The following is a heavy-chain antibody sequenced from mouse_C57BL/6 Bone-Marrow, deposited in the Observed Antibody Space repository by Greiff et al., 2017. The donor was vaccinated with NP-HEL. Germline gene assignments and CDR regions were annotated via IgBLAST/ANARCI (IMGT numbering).Heavy chain of an antibody. Sequence: EVQLVESGGGLVQPGGSLSLSCAASGFTFTDYYMSWVRQPPGKALEWLGFIRNKANGYTTEYSASVKGRFTISRDNSQSILYLQMNALRAEDSATYYCARYRTTVGGEAFAYWGQGTLVTVSA. D-gene: IGHD1-1*01. CDR3: ARYRTTVGGEAFAY. CDR1: GFTFTDYY. J-gene: IGHJ3*01. V-gene: IGHV7-3*01. CDR2: IRNKANGYTT.